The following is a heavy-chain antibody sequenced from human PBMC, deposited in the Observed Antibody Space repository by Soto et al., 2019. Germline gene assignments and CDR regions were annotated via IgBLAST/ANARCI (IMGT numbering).Heavy chain of an antibody. J-gene: IGHJ4*02. CDR3: ARDGIIAARYDY. CDR1: GGTFSSYA. V-gene: IGHV1-69*06. Sequence: SVKVSCKASGGTFSSYAISWVRQAPGQGLEWMGGIIPIFGTANYAQKFQGRVTITADKSTSTAYMELSSLRSEDTAVYYCARDGIIAARYDYWGQGTLVTVPS. D-gene: IGHD6-6*01. CDR2: IIPIFGTA.